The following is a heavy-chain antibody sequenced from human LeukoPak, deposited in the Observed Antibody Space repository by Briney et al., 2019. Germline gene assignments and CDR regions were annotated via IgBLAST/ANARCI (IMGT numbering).Heavy chain of an antibody. Sequence: SETLSLTCTVSGCSIRSSYYYWGWIRQPPGKGLEWIGSIYDSGSTYYNPSLKSRVTISVDTSKNQFSLKLSSVTAADTAVYYCARLTGSGNDYWGQGTLVTVSS. D-gene: IGHD1-14*01. CDR2: IYDSGST. CDR3: ARLTGSGNDY. V-gene: IGHV4-39*01. J-gene: IGHJ4*02. CDR1: GCSIRSSYYY.